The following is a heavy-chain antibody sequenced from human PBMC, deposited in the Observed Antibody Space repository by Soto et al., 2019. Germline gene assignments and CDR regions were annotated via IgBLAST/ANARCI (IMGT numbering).Heavy chain of an antibody. CDR3: ASWVGATPYYSYGMDV. CDR1: GGSFSGYY. J-gene: IGHJ6*02. V-gene: IGHV4-34*01. Sequence: PSETLCLTCAVYGGSFSGYYWSWIRQPPGKGLEWIGEINHSGSTNYNPSLKSRVTISVDTSKNQFSLKLSSVTAADTAVYYCASWVGATPYYSYGMDVWGQGTTVTVS. D-gene: IGHD1-26*01. CDR2: INHSGST.